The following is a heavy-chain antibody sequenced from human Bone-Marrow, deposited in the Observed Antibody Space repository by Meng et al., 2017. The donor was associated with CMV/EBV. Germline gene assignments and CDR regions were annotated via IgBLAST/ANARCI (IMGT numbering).Heavy chain of an antibody. V-gene: IGHV3-30*02. Sequence: SWAASGCPLRSCDMRGVRQAPGKGLEWVAFIRYDGSNPQYMDSAKGRFTISRDNPRNTLYLEMNNLRTEEAALYFCAMCHRIPSYGSWGQGTLATVSS. CDR3: AMCHRIPSYGS. D-gene: IGHD2-2*02. CDR1: GCPLRSCD. J-gene: IGHJ5*02. CDR2: IRYDGSNP.